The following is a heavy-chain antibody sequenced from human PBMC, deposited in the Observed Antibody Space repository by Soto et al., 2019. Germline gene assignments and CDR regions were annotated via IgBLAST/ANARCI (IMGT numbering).Heavy chain of an antibody. V-gene: IGHV3-23*01. J-gene: IGHJ4*02. D-gene: IGHD6-19*01. CDR1: GFIFSNYA. CDR2: IGGNGADT. CDR3: AIPSGLTVTGPDY. Sequence: GGSLRLSCAASGFIFSNYAMSWVRQAPGKGLEWVSAIGGNGADTYYADSVKGRFTISRDNSKNTLYLQMNSLRAEDTAVYFCAIPSGLTVTGPDYWGQGTLVTVSS.